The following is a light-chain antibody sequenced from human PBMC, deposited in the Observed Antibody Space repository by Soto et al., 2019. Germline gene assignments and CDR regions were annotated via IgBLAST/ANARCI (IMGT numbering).Light chain of an antibody. Sequence: DIQMTQSPSSLSASVGDRVTITCRASQSISSYLNWYQQKPGKAPKLLIYAASILQSGVPSRFSGSGSGTAFTITISSLQPEDFATYYCQQVYSTPCTVGQGTKLEIK. J-gene: IGKJ2*02. CDR1: QSISSY. CDR3: QQVYSTPCT. V-gene: IGKV1-39*01. CDR2: AAS.